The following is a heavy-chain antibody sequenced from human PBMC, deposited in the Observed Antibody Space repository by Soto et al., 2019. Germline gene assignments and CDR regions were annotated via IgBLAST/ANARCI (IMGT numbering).Heavy chain of an antibody. V-gene: IGHV4-31*03. CDR3: ARSFRGELELPTTALYFDY. J-gene: IGHJ4*02. Sequence: SETLSLTCTVSGGSISSGGYYWSWIRQHPGKGLEWIGYIYYSGSTYYNPSLKSRVAISVDTSKNHFSLRLSSVTAADTAVYYCARSFRGELELPTTALYFDYWGQGTLVTVSP. D-gene: IGHD1-7*01. CDR1: GGSISSGGYY. CDR2: IYYSGST.